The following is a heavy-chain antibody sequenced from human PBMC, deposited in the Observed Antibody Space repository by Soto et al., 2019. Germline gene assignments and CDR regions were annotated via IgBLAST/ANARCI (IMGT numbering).Heavy chain of an antibody. J-gene: IGHJ3*02. D-gene: IGHD2-2*01. Sequence: QVQLVQSGAEVKKPGASVKVSCKVSGYTLTELSMHWVRQAPGKGLEWMGGFDPEDGETIYAQKFQGRVTMNEDTSTDTAYMELSSLRSEDMAVYYCATILGYCSSTSCFPGAFDIWGQGTMVTVSS. CDR3: ATILGYCSSTSCFPGAFDI. CDR2: FDPEDGET. V-gene: IGHV1-24*01. CDR1: GYTLTELS.